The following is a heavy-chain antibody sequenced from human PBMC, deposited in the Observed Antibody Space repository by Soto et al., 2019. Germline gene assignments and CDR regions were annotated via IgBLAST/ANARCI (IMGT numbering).Heavy chain of an antibody. D-gene: IGHD2-8*01. CDR3: TVLTRIRTPGDY. CDR2: IKSKTDGGTT. J-gene: IGHJ4*02. V-gene: IGHV3-15*07. Sequence: GGSLRLSCAASGFTFSNAWMNWVRQAPGKGLEWVGRIKSKTDGGTTDYAAPVKGRFTISRDDSKNTLYLQMNSLKTEDTAVYYCTVLTRIRTPGDYWGQGTLVTVSS. CDR1: GFTFSNAW.